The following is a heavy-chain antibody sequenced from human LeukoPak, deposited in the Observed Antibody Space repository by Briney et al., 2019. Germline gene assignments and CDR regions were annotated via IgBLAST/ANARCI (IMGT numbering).Heavy chain of an antibody. CDR1: GFTFTTYW. CDR2: IKGDGSST. CDR3: AKGGAAAGLDY. J-gene: IGHJ4*02. Sequence: GGSLRLSCAASGFTFTTYWMHWVRQVPGKGLVWVARIKGDGSSTRHADSMKGRFTISRDNAKNTLYLQMNSLRDEDTALYYCAKGGAAAGLDYWGQGTLVTVSS. D-gene: IGHD6-13*01. V-gene: IGHV3-74*01.